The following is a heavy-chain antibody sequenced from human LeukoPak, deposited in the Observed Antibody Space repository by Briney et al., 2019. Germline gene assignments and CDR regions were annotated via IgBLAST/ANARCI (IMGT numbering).Heavy chain of an antibody. Sequence: GGSLRLSCAASGFTFSSYAMHWVRQAPGKGLEYVSAISSNGGSTYYANSVKGRFTISRDNSKNTLYLQMNSLRAEDTAVYYCARDKTTTVKRRVGYFDYWGQGTLVTVSS. CDR1: GFTFSSYA. D-gene: IGHD4-17*01. CDR2: ISSNGGST. J-gene: IGHJ4*02. V-gene: IGHV3-64*01. CDR3: ARDKTTTVKRRVGYFDY.